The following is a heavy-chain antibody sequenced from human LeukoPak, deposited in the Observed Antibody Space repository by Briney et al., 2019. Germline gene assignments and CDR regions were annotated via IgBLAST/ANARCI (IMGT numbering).Heavy chain of an antibody. Sequence: PTGGSLKLSCAASGFNFSRYSMSLVRQAPRKGLEWVSDSSERGVSTTYADSGRGRFTISRDNSKNTLYLQMNSMRAEATAVYYCAKAASGNWNDVSDYWGEGTLVTVFS. CDR3: AKAASGNWNDVSDY. J-gene: IGHJ4*02. D-gene: IGHD1-20*01. CDR1: GFNFSRYS. V-gene: IGHV3-23*01. CDR2: SSERGVST.